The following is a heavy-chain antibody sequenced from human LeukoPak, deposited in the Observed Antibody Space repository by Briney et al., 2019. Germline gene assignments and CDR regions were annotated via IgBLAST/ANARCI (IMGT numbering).Heavy chain of an antibody. J-gene: IGHJ3*02. Sequence: GGSLRLSCAASGFTFDDYAMPWVRQAPGKGLEWVSGISWNSGSIGYADSVKGRFTISRDNAKNSLYLQMNSLGAEDTAVYYCARDQGYYDSSGYYYVSGTAFDIWGQGTMVTVSS. CDR1: GFTFDDYA. CDR3: ARDQGYYDSSGYYYVSGTAFDI. CDR2: ISWNSGSI. D-gene: IGHD3-22*01. V-gene: IGHV3-9*01.